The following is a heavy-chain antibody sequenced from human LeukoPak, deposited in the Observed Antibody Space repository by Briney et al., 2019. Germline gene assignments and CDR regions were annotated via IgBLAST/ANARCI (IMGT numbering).Heavy chain of an antibody. CDR2: IYYSGST. D-gene: IGHD3-3*01. Sequence: SETLSLTCTVSGGSISSSSYYWGWIRQPPGKGLEWIGSIYYSGSTYYNPSLKSRVTISVDTSKNQFSLKLSSVTAADTAVYYCARRNRFWSGYYRPSYFDYWGQGTLVTVSS. CDR1: GGSISSSSYY. J-gene: IGHJ4*02. V-gene: IGHV4-39*01. CDR3: ARRNRFWSGYYRPSYFDY.